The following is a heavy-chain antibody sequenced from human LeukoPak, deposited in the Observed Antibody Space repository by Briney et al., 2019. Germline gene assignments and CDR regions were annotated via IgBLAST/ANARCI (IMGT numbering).Heavy chain of an antibody. CDR2: IYSSGST. V-gene: IGHV4-4*07. CDR1: GGSISSYY. Sequence: SETLSLTCTVSGGSISSYYWTWIRQPAGKGLEWIGRIYSSGSTYYNPSLKSRVTMSVDTSKNQFSLKLSSVTAADTAVYYCARDAHYYDSGGYYRLDYWGQGTLVTVSS. D-gene: IGHD3-22*01. CDR3: ARDAHYYDSGGYYRLDY. J-gene: IGHJ4*02.